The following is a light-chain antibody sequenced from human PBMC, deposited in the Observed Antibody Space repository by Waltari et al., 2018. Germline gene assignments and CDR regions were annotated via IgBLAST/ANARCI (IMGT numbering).Light chain of an antibody. J-gene: IGLJ1*01. V-gene: IGLV2-23*02. CDR3: CSYAGSKFYV. CDR2: EVS. CDR1: SSDVGSYNL. Sequence: QSALTQPASVSGSPGQSITISCTGTSSDVGSYNLFSWYQQHPGKGPKLMIYEVSKRPSGVSNRFSGSKSGNTASLTISGLQAEDEAEYYCCSYAGSKFYVFGTGTKVTVL.